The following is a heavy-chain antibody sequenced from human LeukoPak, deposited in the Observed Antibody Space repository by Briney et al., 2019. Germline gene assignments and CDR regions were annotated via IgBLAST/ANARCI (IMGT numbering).Heavy chain of an antibody. J-gene: IGHJ4*02. Sequence: SETLSLTCAVYGGSFSGYYWSWIRQPPGKGLEWIGEINHSGSTNYNPSLKSRVTISVDTSKNQFSLKLSSVTAADTAMYYCARGLRGPRLSPGRLSSGFDYWGQGTLVTVSS. V-gene: IGHV4-34*01. CDR2: INHSGST. CDR1: GGSFSGYY. D-gene: IGHD3-10*01. CDR3: ARGLRGPRLSPGRLSSGFDY.